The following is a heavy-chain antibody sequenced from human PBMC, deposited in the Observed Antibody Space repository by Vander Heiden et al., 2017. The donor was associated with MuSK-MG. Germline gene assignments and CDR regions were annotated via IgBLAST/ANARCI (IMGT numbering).Heavy chain of an antibody. CDR3: AKDMYGHYYYYMDV. CDR1: GFTFDDYA. J-gene: IGHJ6*03. Sequence: EVQLVESGGGLVQPSRSLRLSCAASGFTFDDYAMHWVRQAPGKGLEWVSGISWNSGSIGYADSVKGRFTISRDNAKNSLYLQMNSLRAEDTALYYCAKDMYGHYYYYMDVWGKGTTVTVSS. D-gene: IGHD2-8*01. V-gene: IGHV3-9*01. CDR2: ISWNSGSI.